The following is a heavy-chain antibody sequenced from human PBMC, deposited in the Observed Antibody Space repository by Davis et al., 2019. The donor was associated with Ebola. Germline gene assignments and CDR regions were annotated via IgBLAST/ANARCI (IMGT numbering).Heavy chain of an antibody. V-gene: IGHV4-59*01. CDR2: IYYSGST. CDR1: GGSISSYY. CDR3: ARLLSLGYCSGGSCYSGYWFDP. D-gene: IGHD2-15*01. J-gene: IGHJ5*02. Sequence: GSLRLSCTVSGGSISSYYWSWIRQPPGKGLEWIGYIYYSGSTNYNPSLKSRVTISVDTSKNQFSLKLSSVTAADTAVYYCARLLSLGYCSGGSCYSGYWFDPWGQGTLVTVSS.